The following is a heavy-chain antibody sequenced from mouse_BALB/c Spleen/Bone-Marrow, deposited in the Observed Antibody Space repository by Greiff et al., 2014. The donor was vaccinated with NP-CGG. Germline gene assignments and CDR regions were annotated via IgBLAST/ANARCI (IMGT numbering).Heavy chain of an antibody. CDR1: GYTFDYYT. J-gene: IGHJ3*01. CDR3: AREVYGSWFAY. CDR2: INPSSGYT. D-gene: IGHD2-2*01. V-gene: IGHV1-4*01. Sequence: LQESGAELARPGASVKMSCKASGYTFDYYTVQWVKQRPGQGLEWIGYINPSSGYTNYSQKFKDKATLTADKSSSTAYMQLSSLTSEDSAVYYCAREVYGSWFAYWGQGTLVTVSA.